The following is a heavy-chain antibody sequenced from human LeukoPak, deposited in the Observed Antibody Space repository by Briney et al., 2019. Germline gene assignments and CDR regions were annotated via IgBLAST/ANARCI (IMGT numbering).Heavy chain of an antibody. CDR3: ARHAIVVAGTGDNWFDP. CDR2: IYYSGST. D-gene: IGHD6-19*01. V-gene: IGHV4-38-2*02. CDR1: GYSISSGYY. Sequence: SETLSLTCTVSGYSISSGYYWAWVRQPPGKGLEWIGYIYYSGSTNYNPSLKSRVTISVDTSKNQFSLKLSSVTAADTAVYYCARHAIVVAGTGDNWFDPWGQGTLVTVSS. J-gene: IGHJ5*02.